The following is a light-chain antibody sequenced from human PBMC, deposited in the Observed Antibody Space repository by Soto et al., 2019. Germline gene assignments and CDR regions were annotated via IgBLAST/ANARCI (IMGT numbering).Light chain of an antibody. CDR2: GAS. J-gene: IGKJ5*01. Sequence: DIVMTQSPDSLSVSPGERATLSCRASQSVSSNLAWYQQQPGQVPSLLIYGASTRASGIPARFSGSGSGTEFTLTISSLEPEDFAVYYGQQRSNWPPITFGQGTRLEIK. V-gene: IGKV3-15*01. CDR1: QSVSSN. CDR3: QQRSNWPPIT.